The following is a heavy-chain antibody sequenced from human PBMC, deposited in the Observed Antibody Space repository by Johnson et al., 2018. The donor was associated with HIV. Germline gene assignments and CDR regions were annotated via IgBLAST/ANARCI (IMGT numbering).Heavy chain of an antibody. CDR2: IWYAGSKT. J-gene: IGHJ3*02. CDR3: ATSTASDAVDI. V-gene: IGHV3-33*01. Sequence: QVQLVESGGGVVQPGRSLRLSCAASGFTFSTYGMHWVRPAPGQGLDWVAFIWYAGSKTYYGDSVKGRFTISRDNSKNTLYLQMNSLRAEDTAVYYCATSTASDAVDIWGQGTMVTVSS. CDR1: GFTFSTYG. D-gene: IGHD1-1*01.